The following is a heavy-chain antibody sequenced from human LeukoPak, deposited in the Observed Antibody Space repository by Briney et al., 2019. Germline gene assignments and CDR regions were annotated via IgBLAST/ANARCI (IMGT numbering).Heavy chain of an antibody. Sequence: GSLRLSCVASGFTFSDYSMNWVRQPPGKNLEWLGSVYYTGSTHNNPSLKSRVTISVDTSKNQFSLNLSSVTAADTAVYYCARQEIGLRSFDPWGQGTLVTVSS. CDR3: ARQEIGLRSFDP. CDR1: GFTFSDYS. V-gene: IGHV4-38-2*01. CDR2: VYYTGST. J-gene: IGHJ5*02. D-gene: IGHD3/OR15-3a*01.